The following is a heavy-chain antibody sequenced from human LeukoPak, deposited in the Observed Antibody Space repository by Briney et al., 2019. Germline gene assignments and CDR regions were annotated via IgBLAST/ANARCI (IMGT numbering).Heavy chain of an antibody. V-gene: IGHV3-21*01. D-gene: IGHD3-3*01. Sequence: GGSLRLSCAASGFTFSSYSMNWVRQAPGKGLEWVSSISSSSSYIYYADSVKGRFTISRDNAKNSLYLQMNSLRAEDTAVYYCARGDDFWSGPNLDYWGQGTLVTVSS. CDR1: GFTFSSYS. CDR2: ISSSSSYI. J-gene: IGHJ4*02. CDR3: ARGDDFWSGPNLDY.